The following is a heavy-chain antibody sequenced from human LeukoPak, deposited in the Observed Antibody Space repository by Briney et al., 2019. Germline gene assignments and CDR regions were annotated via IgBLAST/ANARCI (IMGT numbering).Heavy chain of an antibody. V-gene: IGHV4-34*01. J-gene: IGHJ5*02. CDR1: GGSFSGYY. CDR2: INHSGST. Sequence: SETLSLTCAVYGGSFSGYYWSWIRQPPGKGLEWIGEINHSGSTNYNPSLKSRVTISVDTSKNQFSLKLSSVTAADTAVYYCARHRYDYVWGSYRQPNWFDPWGQGTLVTVSS. CDR3: ARHRYDYVWGSYRQPNWFDP. D-gene: IGHD3-16*02.